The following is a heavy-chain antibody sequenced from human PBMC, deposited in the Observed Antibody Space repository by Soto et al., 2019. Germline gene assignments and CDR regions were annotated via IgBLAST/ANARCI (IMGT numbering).Heavy chain of an antibody. CDR2: IYYTGSNNY. D-gene: IGHD6-19*01. CDR1: GGSISGYY. V-gene: IGHV4-59*08. CDR3: ARHSSGWYLDR. J-gene: IGHJ4*02. Sequence: QVQLQESGPGLVKPSETLSLTCTLSGGSISGYYWAWVRQSPRKGLEWIGYIYYTGSNNYNYNPSLNSRVSMSVDTSKNQFYRRLSSVTAADSAVYYCARHSSGWYLDRWGQGTLVTVSS.